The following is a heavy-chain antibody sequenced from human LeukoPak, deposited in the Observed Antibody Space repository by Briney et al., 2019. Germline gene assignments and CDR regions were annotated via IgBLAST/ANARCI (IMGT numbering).Heavy chain of an antibody. CDR2: INSDGTST. CDR3: ARDLGRVGTPD. J-gene: IGHJ4*02. V-gene: IGHV3-74*01. Sequence: PGGSLRLSCGASGFTFSSYWMHWVRQAPGKGLVWVSRINSDGTSTNYADSVKGRFTISRDNAKNTLYLQMNGLRAEDTAIYYCARDLGRVGTPDWGQGTLVTVSS. CDR1: GFTFSSYW. D-gene: IGHD4-23*01.